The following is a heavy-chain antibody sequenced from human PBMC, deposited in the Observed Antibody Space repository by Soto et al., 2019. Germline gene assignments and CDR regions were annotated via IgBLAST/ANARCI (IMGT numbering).Heavy chain of an antibody. J-gene: IGHJ6*02. V-gene: IGHV1-69*12. D-gene: IGHD4-4*01. CDR3: ARDIDRLQFGGNYYCILDV. Sequence: QVQLVQSGAEMKEPGSSVKVSCKTSGGTFSSSAISWLRQAPGQGLEWMGGIIPLFRTPDSAQKFQGRVTIAADESTSTAYMELSSLRSEDTAVYYCARDIDRLQFGGNYYCILDVWGQGTTITVSS. CDR1: GGTFSSSA. CDR2: IIPLFRTP.